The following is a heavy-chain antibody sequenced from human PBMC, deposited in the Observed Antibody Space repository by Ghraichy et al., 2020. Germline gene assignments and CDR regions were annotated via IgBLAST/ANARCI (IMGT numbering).Heavy chain of an antibody. CDR3: TRGSGMVDNWGSSGGGDY. D-gene: IGHD7-27*01. CDR1: GFTFGDYA. CDR2: IRSKAYGGTT. Sequence: GGSLRLSCTASGFTFGDYAMSWVRQAPGKGLEWVGFIRSKAYGGTTEYAASVKGRFTISRDDSKSIAYLQMNSLKTEDTAVYYCTRGSGMVDNWGSSGGGDYWGQGTLVTVSS. J-gene: IGHJ4*02. V-gene: IGHV3-49*04.